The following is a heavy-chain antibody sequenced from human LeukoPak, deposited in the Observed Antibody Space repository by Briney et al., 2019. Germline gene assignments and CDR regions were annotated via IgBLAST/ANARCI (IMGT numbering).Heavy chain of an antibody. V-gene: IGHV4-39*07. Sequence: SETLSLTCTVSGGSITSSDYYWGWIRLPPGKGLEWIGTIYYNGITYYNPSLMRRVALSVDTSKNEFSLKLSSVTAADTAIYYCAREDASMAPGFDYWGQGALVTVSS. CDR2: IYYNGIT. J-gene: IGHJ4*02. D-gene: IGHD5-18*01. CDR1: GGSITSSDYY. CDR3: AREDASMAPGFDY.